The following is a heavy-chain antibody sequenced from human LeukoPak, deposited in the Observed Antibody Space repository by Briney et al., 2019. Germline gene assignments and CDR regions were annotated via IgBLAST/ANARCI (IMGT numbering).Heavy chain of an antibody. CDR1: GGSISNYY. V-gene: IGHV4-59*01. CDR3: ARDGWELLHGFDY. D-gene: IGHD1-26*01. Sequence: SETLSLTCTVSGGSISNYYWTWIRQPPGKGLEWIGYIYYSGSTNYNPSLKSRVTISVDTSKNQFSLKLSSVTAADTAVYYCARDGWELLHGFDYWGQGTLVTVSS. J-gene: IGHJ4*02. CDR2: IYYSGST.